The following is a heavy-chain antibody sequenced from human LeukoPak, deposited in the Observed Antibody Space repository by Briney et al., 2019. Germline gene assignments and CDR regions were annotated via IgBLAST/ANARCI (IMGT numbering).Heavy chain of an antibody. D-gene: IGHD1-1*01. Sequence: GGSLRLSCAASGFTFSSYGMHWVRQAPGKGLEWVAVISYDGSNKYYADSVKGRFTISRDNSKNTLYLQMNSLRAEDTAVYYCAVGNGFDYWGQGTLVTVSS. V-gene: IGHV3-30*03. CDR2: ISYDGSNK. CDR3: AVGNGFDY. J-gene: IGHJ4*02. CDR1: GFTFSSYG.